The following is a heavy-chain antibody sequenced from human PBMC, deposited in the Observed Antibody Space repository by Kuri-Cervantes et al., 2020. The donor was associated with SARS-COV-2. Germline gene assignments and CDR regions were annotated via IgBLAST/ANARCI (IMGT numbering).Heavy chain of an antibody. CDR2: ISAYNGNT. V-gene: IGHV1-18*01. CDR1: GYTFTSYG. D-gene: IGHD2-2*01. CDR3: ASRYCSSTSCREYFQH. J-gene: IGHJ1*01. Sequence: ASVKVSCKASGYTFTSYGISWVRQAPGQGLEWMGWISAYNGNTNYAQKLQGRVTIIADKSTSTAYMELSSLRSEDTAVYYYASRYCSSTSCREYFQHWGQGTLVTVSS.